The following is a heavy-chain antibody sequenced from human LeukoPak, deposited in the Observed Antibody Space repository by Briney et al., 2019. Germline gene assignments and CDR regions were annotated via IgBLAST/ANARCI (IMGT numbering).Heavy chain of an antibody. V-gene: IGHV1-2*02. D-gene: IGHD1-26*01. CDR1: GYTFTGYY. CDR2: INPNSGGT. CDR3: ARASDSGNLA. Sequence: ASVKVSCKASGYTFTGYYMHWVRQPPGQGLEWMGWINPNSGGTNYAQDFQGRVTMTTDTSISTAYMELSRLRCDDTAVYYCARASDSGNLAWGQGTLVTVSS. J-gene: IGHJ5*02.